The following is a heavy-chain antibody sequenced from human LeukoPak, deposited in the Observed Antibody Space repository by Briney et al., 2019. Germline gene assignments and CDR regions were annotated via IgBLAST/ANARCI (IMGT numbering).Heavy chain of an antibody. D-gene: IGHD6-6*01. CDR2: IYYSGST. CDR3: ARYSSSSVVGWFDP. J-gene: IGHJ5*02. CDR1: GGSISSYY. V-gene: IGHV4-59*01. Sequence: SETLSLTCTVSGGSISSYYWSWIRQPPGKGLEWIGYIYYSGSTNYNPSLKSRVTISVGTSKNQFSLKLSSVTAADTAVYYCARYSSSSVVGWFDPWGQGTLVTVSS.